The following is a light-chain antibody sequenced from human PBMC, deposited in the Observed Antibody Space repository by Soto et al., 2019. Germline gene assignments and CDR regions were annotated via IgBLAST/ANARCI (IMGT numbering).Light chain of an antibody. Sequence: DIQLTQSPSFLSASVGDRVTFTCRASQGISNYVLWYQQKPGKAPKLLIYAASTLQSGVASRFSGSGSGTEFTLTISSLQPEDFAIYYCQHLDSYPITFGQGTRLEIK. V-gene: IGKV1-9*01. CDR3: QHLDSYPIT. J-gene: IGKJ5*01. CDR2: AAS. CDR1: QGISNY.